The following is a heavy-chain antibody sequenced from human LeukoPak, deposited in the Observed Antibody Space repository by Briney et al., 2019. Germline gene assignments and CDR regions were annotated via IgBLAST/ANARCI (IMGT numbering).Heavy chain of an antibody. V-gene: IGHV3-7*01. J-gene: IGHJ4*02. Sequence: GGSLRPSCAASEFIFSSHWMSWVRQAPGRGLEWVASINPDGSMTKYVDSVRGRFTISRDNTKNSLYLQMNSLRVEDTALYFCARLKDTATRYDYWGQGTLVTVSS. D-gene: IGHD5-18*01. CDR3: ARLKDTATRYDY. CDR2: INPDGSMT. CDR1: EFIFSSHW.